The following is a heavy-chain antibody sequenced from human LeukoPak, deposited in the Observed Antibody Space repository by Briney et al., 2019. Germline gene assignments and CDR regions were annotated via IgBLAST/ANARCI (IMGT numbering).Heavy chain of an antibody. Sequence: KVSXKAXGXTFSSXAISWVRQAPGQGLEWMGRIIPILGIANYAQKFQGRVTITADKSTSTAYMELSSLRSEDTAVYYCAREVKWELKTFDYWGQGTLVTVSS. CDR2: IIPILGIA. CDR3: AREVKWELKTFDY. CDR1: GXTFSSXA. D-gene: IGHD1-26*01. V-gene: IGHV1-69*04. J-gene: IGHJ4*02.